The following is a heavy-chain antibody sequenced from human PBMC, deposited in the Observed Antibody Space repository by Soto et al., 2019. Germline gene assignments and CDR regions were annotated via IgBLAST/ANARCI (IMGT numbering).Heavy chain of an antibody. J-gene: IGHJ3*02. D-gene: IGHD5-12*01. CDR1: GFTVSSNY. Sequence: GGSLRLSCAASGFTVSSNYMSWVRQAPGKGLEWVSVIYSGGSTYYADSVKGRFTISRDNSKNTLYLQMNSLRAEDTAVYYCARDGVATISTIDAFDIWGQVTMVTVSS. CDR2: IYSGGST. V-gene: IGHV3-66*01. CDR3: ARDGVATISTIDAFDI.